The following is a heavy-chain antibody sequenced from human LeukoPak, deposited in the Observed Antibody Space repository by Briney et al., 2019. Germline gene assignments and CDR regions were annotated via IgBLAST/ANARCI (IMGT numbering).Heavy chain of an antibody. D-gene: IGHD4-17*01. CDR2: ISYDGSNK. J-gene: IGHJ3*02. V-gene: IGHV3-30*18. Sequence: PGRSLRLSCAASGFTFSNYGMHWVRQAPGKGLEWVAVISYDGSNKYYADSVKGRFTISRDNSKNTLYLQMIRLRGEDTAVYYCAKDGGITVTTYDAFDIWGQGTMVTVSS. CDR3: AKDGGITVTTYDAFDI. CDR1: GFTFSNYG.